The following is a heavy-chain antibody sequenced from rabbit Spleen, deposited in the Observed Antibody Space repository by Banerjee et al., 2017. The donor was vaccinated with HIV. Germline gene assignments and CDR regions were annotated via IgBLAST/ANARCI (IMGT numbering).Heavy chain of an antibody. D-gene: IGHD8-1*01. Sequence: QSLEEYGGGMVQPEGSLTLTCTASGVSFSSSYYMCWVRQNPGKGLEWVACIYGGISSSTVYASWAKGRFTISKTSSTTVTLQMTSLTAADTATYFFARDAGTGDYIDVYFNLWGQGTLFTVS. J-gene: IGHJ4*01. V-gene: IGHV1S40*01. CDR3: ARDAGTGDYIDVYFNL. CDR1: GVSFSSSYY. CDR2: IYGGISSST.